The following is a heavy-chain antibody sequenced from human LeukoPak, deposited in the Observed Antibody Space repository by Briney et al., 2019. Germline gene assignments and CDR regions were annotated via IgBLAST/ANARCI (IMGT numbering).Heavy chain of an antibody. CDR2: IKPDGTTK. J-gene: IGHJ4*02. V-gene: IGHV3-7*03. CDR1: GFPFSSYS. D-gene: IGHD6-13*01. Sequence: GGSLGLSCEASGFPFSSYSMTWVRQAPGKGLEWVANIKPDGTTKFYVDSVKGRFTISRDNALNSLYLQMNSLRAEDTAIYYCARSIPYGTTWYGRSDYWGQGTLVTVSS. CDR3: ARSIPYGTTWYGRSDY.